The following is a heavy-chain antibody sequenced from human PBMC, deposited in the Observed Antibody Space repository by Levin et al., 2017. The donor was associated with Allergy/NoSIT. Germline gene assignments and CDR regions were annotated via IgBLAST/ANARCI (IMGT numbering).Heavy chain of an antibody. D-gene: IGHD6-19*01. CDR2: ISWNSGSI. CDR3: AKGVNSSGWYVLDGREIDY. J-gene: IGHJ4*02. Sequence: SCAASGFTFDDYAMHWVRQAPGKGLEWVSGISWNSGSIGYVDSVKGRFTISRDNAKNSLYLEKNSLRPEDTARYYCAKGVNSSGWYVLDGREIDYWGQGTLVTVSS. V-gene: IGHV3-9*01. CDR1: GFTFDDYA.